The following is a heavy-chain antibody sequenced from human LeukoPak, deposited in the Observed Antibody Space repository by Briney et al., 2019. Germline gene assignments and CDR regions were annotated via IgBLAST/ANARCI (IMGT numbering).Heavy chain of an antibody. Sequence: ASVKVSCKASGYTFTTYYMHWVRQAPGQGLEWMGIINPSGGSTSYAQKFQGRVTMTRDTSTSTVYMELSSLRSEDTAVYYCARGSVDGHWYSSAKYYFDYWGQGTLVTVSS. J-gene: IGHJ4*02. D-gene: IGHD6-19*01. CDR1: GYTFTTYY. V-gene: IGHV1-46*01. CDR3: ARGSVDGHWYSSAKYYFDY. CDR2: INPSGGST.